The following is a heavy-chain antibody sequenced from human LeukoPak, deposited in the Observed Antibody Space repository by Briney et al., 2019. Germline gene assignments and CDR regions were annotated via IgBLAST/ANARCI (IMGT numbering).Heavy chain of an antibody. V-gene: IGHV3-30*19. CDR3: ARDRGHSYGPQYYFDY. J-gene: IGHJ4*02. CDR1: GFTFSSYG. CDR2: ISYDGSNK. D-gene: IGHD3-16*01. Sequence: GRSLRLSCAASGFTFSSYGMHWVRQAPGKGLEWVSVISYDGSNKYYADSVKGRFTISRANSNNTLYLQMNSLRAEDTAVYYCARDRGHSYGPQYYFDYWGQGTLVTVSS.